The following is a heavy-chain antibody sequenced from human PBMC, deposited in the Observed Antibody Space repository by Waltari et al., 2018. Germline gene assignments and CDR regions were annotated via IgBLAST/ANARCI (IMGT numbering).Heavy chain of an antibody. J-gene: IGHJ4*02. CDR1: GFTFSSSA. CDR3: AKDTDWYLDY. Sequence: EVQLLESGGGLVQPGGSLRLSCAASGFTFSSSAMSCVRQAPGKGLEWFSVIYSGGSTSYADSVKGRFTVSNDYSKDTMYLQMDSLRADDTAVYYCAKDTDWYLDYWGQGTLVTVSS. CDR2: IYSGGST. D-gene: IGHD2-21*01. V-gene: IGHV3-23*03.